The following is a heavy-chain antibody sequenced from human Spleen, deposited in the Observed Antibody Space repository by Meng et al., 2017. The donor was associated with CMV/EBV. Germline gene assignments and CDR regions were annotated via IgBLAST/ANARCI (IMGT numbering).Heavy chain of an antibody. CDR2: SNSDGSNT. Sequence: SGLTFSSYWMHWVRQATGKGLVWVSRSNSDGSNTTYADSVKGRFTISRDNAKNTLYLQMNSLRVEDTAVYYCAKATTSGYFGWFAPWGQGTLVTVSS. J-gene: IGHJ5*02. CDR3: AKATTSGYFGWFAP. D-gene: IGHD3-3*01. V-gene: IGHV3-74*03. CDR1: GLTFSSYW.